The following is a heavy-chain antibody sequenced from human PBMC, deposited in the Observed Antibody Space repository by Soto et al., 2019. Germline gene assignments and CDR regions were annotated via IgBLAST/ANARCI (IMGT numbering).Heavy chain of an antibody. D-gene: IGHD6-13*01. CDR1: GFTFSSYW. V-gene: IGHV3-74*01. CDR3: AREIGYSSTWPSY. Sequence: PGGSLRLSCAASGFTFSSYWMHWVRQAPGKGLVWVSRINRDGSSTRCADSVKGRFTISRDNAKNTLYLQMNSLRVEDTAVYYCAREIGYSSTWPSYWGQGTLVTVSS. CDR2: INRDGSST. J-gene: IGHJ4*02.